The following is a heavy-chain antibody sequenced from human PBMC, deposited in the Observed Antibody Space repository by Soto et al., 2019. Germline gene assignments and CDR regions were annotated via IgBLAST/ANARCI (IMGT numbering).Heavy chain of an antibody. V-gene: IGHV4-34*01. D-gene: IGHD3-16*02. CDR2: INHSGGT. J-gene: IGHJ4*02. CDR1: GGSFSGHY. CDR3: ARGSDDYIWGSYRPQVYYFDY. Sequence: SETLSLTCAVYGGSFSGHYWSWIRQPPGKGLEWIGEINHSGGTNYNPSLKSRVTISVDTSKNQFSLKLSSVTAADTAVYYCARGSDDYIWGSYRPQVYYFDYWGQGTLVTVSS.